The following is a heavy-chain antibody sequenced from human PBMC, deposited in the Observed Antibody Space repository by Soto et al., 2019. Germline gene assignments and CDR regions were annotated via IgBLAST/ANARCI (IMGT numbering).Heavy chain of an antibody. D-gene: IGHD3-10*01. Sequence: QVQLVQSGAEVKKPRASVKVSCKASGYTFTSYGISWVRQAPGQGLEWMGWISAYNGNTNYAQKLQGRVTMTTDTSTSTAYMELRSLRSDDTAVYYCAREDYYGSGSYYEGYYYYMDVWGKGTTVTVSS. CDR2: ISAYNGNT. CDR1: GYTFTSYG. J-gene: IGHJ6*03. CDR3: AREDYYGSGSYYEGYYYYMDV. V-gene: IGHV1-18*01.